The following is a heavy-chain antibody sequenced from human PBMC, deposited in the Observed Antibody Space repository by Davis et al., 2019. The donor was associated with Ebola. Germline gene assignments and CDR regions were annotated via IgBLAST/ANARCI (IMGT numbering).Heavy chain of an antibody. J-gene: IGHJ4*02. CDR3: AREGISYYYDSSGYSSFYYFDY. V-gene: IGHV3-64*01. CDR1: GFTFSSYA. CDR2: ISSNGGST. D-gene: IGHD3-22*01. Sequence: PGGSLRLSCAASGFTFSSYAMHWVRQAPGKGLEYVSAISSNGGSTYYANSVKGRFTISRDNSKNTLYLQMGSLRAEDMAVYYCAREGISYYYDSSGYSSFYYFDYWGQGTLVTVSS.